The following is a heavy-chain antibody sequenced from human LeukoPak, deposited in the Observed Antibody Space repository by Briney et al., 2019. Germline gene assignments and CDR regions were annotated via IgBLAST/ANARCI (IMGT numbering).Heavy chain of an antibody. CDR3: ARQAHLAAATTGNYYYYMDV. CDR1: GYSFTSYW. CDR2: IYPDDSDT. J-gene: IGHJ6*03. V-gene: IGHV5-51*01. D-gene: IGHD6-13*01. Sequence: GESLKISCKGSGYSFTSYWIGWVRQMPGKGLEWMGIIYPDDSDTRYSSSFQGRVTISADKSISTAYLQWSSLKASDTAMYYCARQAHLAAATTGNYYYYMDVWGKGTTVTVSS.